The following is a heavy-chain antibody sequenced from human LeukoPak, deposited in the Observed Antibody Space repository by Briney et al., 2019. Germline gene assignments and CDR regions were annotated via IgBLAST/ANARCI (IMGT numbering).Heavy chain of an antibody. D-gene: IGHD3-22*01. CDR2: IYYSGST. CDR3: ARHINDYYDSSGYLDY. V-gene: IGHV4-39*01. Sequence: EPSETLSLTCTVSGGSISSSSYYWGWIRQPPGKGLEWIGSIYYSGSTYYNPSLKSRVTISVDTSKNQFSLKLSSVTAADTAVYYCARHINDYYDSSGYLDYWGQGTLVTVSS. J-gene: IGHJ4*02. CDR1: GGSISSSSYY.